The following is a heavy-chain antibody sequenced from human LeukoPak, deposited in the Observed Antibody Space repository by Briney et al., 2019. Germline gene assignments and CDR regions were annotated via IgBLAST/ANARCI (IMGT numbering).Heavy chain of an antibody. Sequence: PSETLSLTCTVSGGSISSYYWSWIRQPAGKGLEWIGRIYTSGSTNYNPSLKSRVTMSVDTSKNQFSLKLSSVTAADTAVYYCAREPDIAARRKGFDYWGQGTLVTVSS. D-gene: IGHD6-6*01. CDR3: AREPDIAARRKGFDY. CDR2: IYTSGST. V-gene: IGHV4-4*07. J-gene: IGHJ4*02. CDR1: GGSISSYY.